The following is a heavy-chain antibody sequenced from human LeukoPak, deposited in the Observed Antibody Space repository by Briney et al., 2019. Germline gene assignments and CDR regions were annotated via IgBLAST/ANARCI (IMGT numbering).Heavy chain of an antibody. CDR1: GYTFTGYY. CDR3: ARASHYYDSSGYYVFDY. V-gene: IGHV1-2*02. CDR2: INPNSGGT. D-gene: IGHD3-22*01. J-gene: IGHJ4*02. Sequence: ASVKVSCKASGYTFTGYYMHWVRQAPGQGLEWMGWINPNSGGTNYAQKFQGRVTMTRDTSISTAYMELSRLRSDDTAVYYCARASHYYDSSGYYVFDYWGQGTLVTVS.